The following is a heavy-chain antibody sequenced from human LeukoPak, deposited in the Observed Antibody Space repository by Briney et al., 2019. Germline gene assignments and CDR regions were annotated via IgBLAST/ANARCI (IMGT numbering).Heavy chain of an antibody. V-gene: IGHV4-39*01. CDR1: GGSMSSNSYY. CDR3: ARRYYESSGFDY. Sequence: SETLSLTCTVSGGSMSSNSYYWGWIRQPPGKGLEWIGSIYYSGSTYYNPSLKSRVTISVDTSKNQFFLKLSSVTAADTAVYYCARRYYESSGFDYWGQGTLVTVSS. CDR2: IYYSGST. J-gene: IGHJ4*02. D-gene: IGHD3-22*01.